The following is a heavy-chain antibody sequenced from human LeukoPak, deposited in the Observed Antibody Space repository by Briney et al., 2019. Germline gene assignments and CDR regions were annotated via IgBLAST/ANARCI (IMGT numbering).Heavy chain of an antibody. D-gene: IGHD3-22*01. J-gene: IGHJ4*02. CDR1: GFTFSSYA. CDR3: AKEGNYYDSSGYYYGEGYFDY. Sequence: GASLRLSWAASGFTFSSYAMSWVRQAPGKGLEWVSAISGSGGSTYYADSVKGRFTISRDNSKNTLYLQMNSLRAEDTAVYYCAKEGNYYDSSGYYYGEGYFDYWGQGTLVTVSS. CDR2: ISGSGGST. V-gene: IGHV3-23*01.